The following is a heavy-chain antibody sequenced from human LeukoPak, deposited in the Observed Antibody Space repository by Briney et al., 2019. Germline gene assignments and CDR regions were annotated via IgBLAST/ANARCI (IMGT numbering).Heavy chain of an antibody. CDR2: MNPNSGNT. D-gene: IGHD3-22*01. V-gene: IGHV1-8*02. CDR1: GYTFTSYG. J-gene: IGHJ4*02. CDR3: ARNYDSSGHFDY. Sequence: ASVKVSCKASGYTFTSYGISWARQAPGQGLEWMGWMNPNSGNTGYAQKFQGRVTMTRNTSISTAYMELSSLRSEDTAVYYCARNYDSSGHFDYWGQGTLVTVSS.